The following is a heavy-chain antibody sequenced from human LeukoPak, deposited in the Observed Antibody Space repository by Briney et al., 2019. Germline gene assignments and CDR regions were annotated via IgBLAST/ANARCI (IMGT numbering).Heavy chain of an antibody. CDR2: ISYDGSNK. J-gene: IGHJ4*02. V-gene: IGHV3-30*04. CDR1: GFTFSSYA. Sequence: PGGSLRLSCAASGFTFSSYAMHWVRQAPGKGLEWVAVISYDGSNKYYADSVKGRFTISRDNSKNTLYLQMNSLRAEDTAVYYCARDGEADIVVVVALFLFDYWGQGTLVTVSS. D-gene: IGHD2-15*01. CDR3: ARDGEADIVVVVALFLFDY.